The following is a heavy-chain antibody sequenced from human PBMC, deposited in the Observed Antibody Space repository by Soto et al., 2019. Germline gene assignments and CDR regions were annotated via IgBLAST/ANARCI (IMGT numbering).Heavy chain of an antibody. CDR1: GGSISSRGYC. J-gene: IGHJ6*02. Sequence: PSETLSLTCTVSGGSISSRGYCWGWIRQLPGKGLEWIGTIYYSGSTYYNPSLKSRVTISVDTSKNQFSLKLSSVTAADTAVYYCARGSGSGSYFTVDVWGQGTTVTVSS. CDR2: IYYSGST. V-gene: IGHV4-39*07. CDR3: ARGSGSGSYFTVDV. D-gene: IGHD3-10*01.